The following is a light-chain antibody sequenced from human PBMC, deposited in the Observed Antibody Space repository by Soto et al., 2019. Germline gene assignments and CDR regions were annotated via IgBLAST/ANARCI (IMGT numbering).Light chain of an antibody. CDR3: QQSYSTPQT. CDR2: AAS. Sequence: DIQMTQSPSSLSASVGDRVTITCRASQSISSYLNWYQQKPGKAPKFLIYAASSLQSGVPSRFSGSGSGTDFTLTISSLQPEDFETYYGQQSYSTPQTFGQGTKLEIK. V-gene: IGKV1-39*01. J-gene: IGKJ2*01. CDR1: QSISSY.